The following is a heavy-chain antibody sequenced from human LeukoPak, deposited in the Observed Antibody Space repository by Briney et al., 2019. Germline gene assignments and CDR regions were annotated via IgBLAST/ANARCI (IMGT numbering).Heavy chain of an antibody. J-gene: IGHJ4*02. CDR3: ARGLAAAGY. CDR2: INHSGST. Sequence: SETLSLTCAVYGGSFSGYYWSWIRQPPGKGLEWIGEINHSGSTNYNPSLKSRVTISVDTSKNQFSLKLSSVTAADTAVYYCARGLAAAGYWGQGTLVTVSS. V-gene: IGHV4-34*01. D-gene: IGHD6-13*01. CDR1: GGSFSGYY.